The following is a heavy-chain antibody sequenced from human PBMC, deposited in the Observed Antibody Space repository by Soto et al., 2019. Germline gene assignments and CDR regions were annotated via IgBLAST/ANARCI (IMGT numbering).Heavy chain of an antibody. V-gene: IGHV4-34*01. J-gene: IGHJ4*02. CDR3: ARKYRRYYGDHYFDH. CDR2: INHSGST. Sequence: SETLSLTCAVSGGSFRDFYWSWIRQPPEKGLEWIGEINHSGSTNYNPSLKSRVAISGDMSKNQFSLNLSSVTAADTAVYYCARKYRRYYGDHYFDHWGQGTLVTVSS. D-gene: IGHD3-10*01. CDR1: GGSFRDFY.